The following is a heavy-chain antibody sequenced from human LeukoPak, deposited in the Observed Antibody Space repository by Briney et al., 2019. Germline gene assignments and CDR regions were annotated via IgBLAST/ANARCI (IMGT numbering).Heavy chain of an antibody. CDR2: ISSGSSAI. D-gene: IGHD3-22*01. V-gene: IGHV3-21*04. J-gene: IGHJ6*03. CDR3: ARRRLTYYMDV. CDR1: GFTFTTYS. Sequence: GGSLRLSCEASGFTFTTYSMTWVRQAPGKGLEWVSIISSGSSAIFSADTLKGRFTISRDDAKNLLYLQMNSLRAEDTALYYCARRRLTYYMDVWGKGTTVTVSS.